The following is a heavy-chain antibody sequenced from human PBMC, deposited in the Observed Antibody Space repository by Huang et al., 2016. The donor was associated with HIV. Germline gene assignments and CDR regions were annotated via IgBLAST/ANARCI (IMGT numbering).Heavy chain of an antibody. Sequence: QVQLQESGPGLVKPSETLSLTCTVSGGSVSSGSYYWSWIRQPPGKGLEGIGYIDYSGSTNYNPVRKSRVTISVDTSKNQFSLKLSSVTAADTAVYYCARVDLLLGKYGDYEENAFDIWGQGTMVTVSS. D-gene: IGHD4-17*01. CDR3: ARVDLLLGKYGDYEENAFDI. V-gene: IGHV4-61*01. J-gene: IGHJ3*02. CDR2: IDYSGST. CDR1: GGSVSSGSYY.